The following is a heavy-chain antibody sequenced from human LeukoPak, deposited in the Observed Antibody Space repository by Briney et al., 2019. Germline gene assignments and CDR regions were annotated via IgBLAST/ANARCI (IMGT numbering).Heavy chain of an antibody. CDR2: MNPNSGNT. V-gene: IGHV1-8*03. J-gene: IGHJ4*02. CDR3: ARVSPFFYGGNSPFEY. Sequence: GASVKVSCKASGYTFTSYDINWVRQATGQGLEWMGWMNPNSGNTGYAQKLQGRVTITRNTSISTAYMELSSLRSEDTAVYYCARVSPFFYGGNSPFEYWGQGTLVTVSS. CDR1: GYTFTSYD. D-gene: IGHD4-23*01.